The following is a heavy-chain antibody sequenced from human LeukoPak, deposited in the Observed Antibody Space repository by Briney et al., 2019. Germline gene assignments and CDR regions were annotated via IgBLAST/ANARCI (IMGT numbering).Heavy chain of an antibody. CDR2: ISGSGGST. Sequence: GGSLRLSCAASGFTFNNYAMSWVRQAPREGMKWVSGISGSGGSTYYADSVKGRFTISRDNSKNTLYLQMNSLRAEDTAVYYCAKDSGGWPTTVDYWGQGTLVTVSS. V-gene: IGHV3-23*01. J-gene: IGHJ4*02. D-gene: IGHD6-19*01. CDR3: AKDSGGWPTTVDY. CDR1: GFTFNNYA.